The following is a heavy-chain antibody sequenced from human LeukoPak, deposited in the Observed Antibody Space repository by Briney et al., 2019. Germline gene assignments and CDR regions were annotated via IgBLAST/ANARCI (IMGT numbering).Heavy chain of an antibody. Sequence: PSETLSLTCTLSGGSISQYYWSWIRQPPGKGPEWIGYVYRSGNTNYNPSLKNRVTISVDTSKNHFSLNLTSVTAADTAVYYCVRVKDFAYSFFDLWGRGTLVTVSS. V-gene: IGHV4-59*01. J-gene: IGHJ2*01. CDR2: VYRSGNT. CDR3: VRVKDFAYSFFDL. CDR1: GGSISQYY.